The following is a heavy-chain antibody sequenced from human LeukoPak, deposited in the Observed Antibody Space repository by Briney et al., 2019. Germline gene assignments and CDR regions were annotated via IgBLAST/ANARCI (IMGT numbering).Heavy chain of an antibody. CDR3: ARSFSSRFSSPRRPYYFDY. D-gene: IGHD6-13*01. CDR1: GFTFTTYW. CDR2: TDWYGGST. J-gene: IGHJ4*02. V-gene: IGHV3-74*01. Sequence: PGGSLRLSCAASGFTFTTYWMHRVRQAPGKGLVWVARTDWYGGSTSYADSVKGRFTISRDNSKNTLYLEVNSLKVEDTAIYYCARSFSSRFSSPRRPYYFDYWGQGTLVTVSS.